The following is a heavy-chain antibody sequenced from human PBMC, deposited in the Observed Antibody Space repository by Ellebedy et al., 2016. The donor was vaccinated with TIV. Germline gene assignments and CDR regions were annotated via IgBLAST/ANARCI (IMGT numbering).Heavy chain of an antibody. D-gene: IGHD4-17*01. CDR1: GFSFSSYW. CDR2: IRQDGSEK. CDR3: ATDGSYGDYLSPTHAFVM. V-gene: IGHV3-7*01. J-gene: IGHJ3*02. Sequence: GESLQISCAASGFSFSSYWMTWVRQAPGKGLEWVANIRQDGSEKYYVDSVTGRFTISRDNAKNSLYLQMNSLRAEDTAVYYCATDGSYGDYLSPTHAFVMWGQGTLVTVSA.